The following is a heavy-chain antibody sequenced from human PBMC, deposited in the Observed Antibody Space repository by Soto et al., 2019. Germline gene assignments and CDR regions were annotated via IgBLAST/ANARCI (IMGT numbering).Heavy chain of an antibody. CDR2: ISYDGSNK. Sequence: SCKASGYTFTSYAMHWVRQAPGKGLEWVAVISYDGSNKYYADSVKGRFTISRDNSKNTLYLQMNSLRAEDTAVYYCARDLEVGSYYYYYYGMDVWGQGTTVTVSS. CDR1: GYTFTSYA. D-gene: IGHD1-26*01. V-gene: IGHV3-30-3*01. J-gene: IGHJ6*02. CDR3: ARDLEVGSYYYYYYGMDV.